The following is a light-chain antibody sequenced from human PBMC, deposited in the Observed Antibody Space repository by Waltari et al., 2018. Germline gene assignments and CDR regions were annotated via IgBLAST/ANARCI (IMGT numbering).Light chain of an antibody. V-gene: IGKV1-33*01. J-gene: IGKJ4*01. CDR2: DTS. CDR1: QYVNKY. CDR3: QQYHHLPLT. Sequence: DVHLTQSPSSLSASVGDSVTITCRASQYVNKYLNWYQHRPGEAPKLLIYDTSNLQAGVPSRFSGSGHGTDFSFTISSLQPEDIGTYYCQQYHHLPLTFAGGTKVAVK.